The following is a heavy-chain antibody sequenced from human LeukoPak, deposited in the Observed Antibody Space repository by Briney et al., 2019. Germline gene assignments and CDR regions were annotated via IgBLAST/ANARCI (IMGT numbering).Heavy chain of an antibody. Sequence: PGRSLRLSCVASGFIFSTYGMHWVRQAAGKGLEWVAVISYDGNNKYYADSVKGRFTISRDNSKNTLYLQMNSLRAEDTAVYYCAKGRQNSGSYSDAFDVWGQGTMVTVSS. J-gene: IGHJ3*01. CDR1: GFIFSTYG. CDR3: AKGRQNSGSYSDAFDV. V-gene: IGHV3-30*18. CDR2: ISYDGNNK. D-gene: IGHD1-26*01.